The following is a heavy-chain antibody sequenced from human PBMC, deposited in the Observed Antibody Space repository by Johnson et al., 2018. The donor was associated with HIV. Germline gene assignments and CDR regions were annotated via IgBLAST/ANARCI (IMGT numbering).Heavy chain of an antibody. D-gene: IGHD6-13*01. CDR3: AKEEGIAAAGGAFDI. J-gene: IGHJ3*02. Sequence: VQLVESGGGVVQPGRSLRLSCAASGFTVSTNYMSWVRQAPGKGLEWVSVIYSGGSTYYADSVKGRFTISRDNSKNTLYLQMNSLRAEDTAVYYCAKEEGIAAAGGAFDIWGQGTMVTVSS. CDR1: GFTVSTNY. CDR2: IYSGGST. V-gene: IGHV3-66*01.